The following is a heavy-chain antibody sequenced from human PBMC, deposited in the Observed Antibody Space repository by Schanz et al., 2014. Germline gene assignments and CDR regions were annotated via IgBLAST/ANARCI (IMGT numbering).Heavy chain of an antibody. J-gene: IGHJ4*02. CDR3: ARGGYSSGWYDRDIAHFDY. V-gene: IGHV1-18*01. CDR2: ISAYNGHT. Sequence: QVQLVQSEAEVKKPGSSVKVSCKASGGTFSTYTISWVRQAPGQGLEWMGWISAYNGHTNYAQKFQGRVTMTTDTSTSTAYMELRSLRSDDTAVYYCARGGYSSGWYDRDIAHFDYWGQGTLVTVSS. CDR1: GGTFSTYT. D-gene: IGHD6-19*01.